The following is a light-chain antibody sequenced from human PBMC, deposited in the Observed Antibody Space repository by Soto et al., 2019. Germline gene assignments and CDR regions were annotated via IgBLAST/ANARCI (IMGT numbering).Light chain of an antibody. CDR3: QQSYTTPRLS. Sequence: DIQMTQSPSSPSASIGDKLTISCRANQSITHFLNWYQKKPGEVPKLLIYAASRLGSGVPSRFSGSGSGTDFALTINSLQPEDFATYYCQQSYTTPRLSFGGGTRVDLK. J-gene: IGKJ4*01. CDR1: QSITHF. V-gene: IGKV1-39*01. CDR2: AAS.